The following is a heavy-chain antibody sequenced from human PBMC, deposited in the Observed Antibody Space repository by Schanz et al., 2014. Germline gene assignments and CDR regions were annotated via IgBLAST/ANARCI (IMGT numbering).Heavy chain of an antibody. Sequence: EVHLVESGGGLVQPGGSLRLSCAASGFTFSSYAMSWVRQAPGKGLEWVSALSEGGGGTHYADSVRGRFTISRDNSKNTLYLQMNSLRAEDTAVYYCANNWNLDYWGQGTLVTVSS. J-gene: IGHJ4*02. CDR2: LSEGGGGT. D-gene: IGHD1-20*01. CDR1: GFTFSSYA. V-gene: IGHV3-23*04. CDR3: ANNWNLDY.